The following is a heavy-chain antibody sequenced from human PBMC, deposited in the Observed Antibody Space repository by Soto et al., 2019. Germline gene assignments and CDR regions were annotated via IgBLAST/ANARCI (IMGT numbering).Heavy chain of an antibody. Sequence: KPSETLSLTCTVSGGSISSGDYYWSWIRQPPGKGLEWIGYIYYSGSTYYNPSLKSRVTISVDTSKNQFSLKLSSVTAADTAVYYCARTYYDILTGYYQTPGYYYGMDVWGQGTTVTVSS. CDR3: ARTYYDILTGYYQTPGYYYGMDV. CDR1: GGSISSGDYY. D-gene: IGHD3-9*01. J-gene: IGHJ6*02. CDR2: IYYSGST. V-gene: IGHV4-30-4*01.